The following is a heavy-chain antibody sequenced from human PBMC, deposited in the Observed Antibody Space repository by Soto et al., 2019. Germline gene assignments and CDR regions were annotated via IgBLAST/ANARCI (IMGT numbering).Heavy chain of an antibody. Sequence: PGGSLRLSCAASGFTFSSYSMNWVRQAPGKGLEWVSYISSSSSTIYYADSVKGRFTISRDNAKNSLYLQMNSLRDEDTAVYYCARDRLEMATIIGTIDYWGQGTLVTVSS. D-gene: IGHD5-12*01. CDR3: ARDRLEMATIIGTIDY. V-gene: IGHV3-48*02. CDR2: ISSSSSTI. J-gene: IGHJ4*02. CDR1: GFTFSSYS.